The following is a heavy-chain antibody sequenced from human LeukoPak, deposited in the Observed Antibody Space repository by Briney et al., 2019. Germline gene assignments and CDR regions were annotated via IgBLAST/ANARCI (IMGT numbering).Heavy chain of an antibody. CDR1: GGSISSSTSY. J-gene: IGHJ4*02. D-gene: IGHD1-26*01. V-gene: IGHV4-39*01. CDR2: IYYSGST. CDR3: ARNASDSGTSYFDY. Sequence: SETLSLTCTVSGGSISSSTSYWGWIRQPPGKGLEWIGSIYYSGSTSYNPSLKSRVTISVDTSKKQFSLKLDSVTAADAAVYYCARNASDSGTSYFDYWGQGTLVTVSS.